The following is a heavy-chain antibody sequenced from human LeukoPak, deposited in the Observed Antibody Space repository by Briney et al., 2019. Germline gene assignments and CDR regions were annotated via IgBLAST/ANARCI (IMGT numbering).Heavy chain of an antibody. Sequence: PSETLSLTCTVSGGSISNYYWSWIRQPPGKGLEWIGYIYDSGSTNYNPSLKSRATISVDMSKNQFSLKLSSVTAADTAVYYCATLQAYCGGDCFSAYFRHWGQGTLVTVSS. CDR3: ATLQAYCGGDCFSAYFRH. CDR2: IYDSGST. V-gene: IGHV4-59*01. CDR1: GGSISNYY. D-gene: IGHD2-21*02. J-gene: IGHJ1*01.